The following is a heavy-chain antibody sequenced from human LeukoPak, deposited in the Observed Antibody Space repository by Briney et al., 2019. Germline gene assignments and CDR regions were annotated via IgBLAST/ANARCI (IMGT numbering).Heavy chain of an antibody. D-gene: IGHD6-13*01. CDR3: ARHGGSSWYRHPDY. V-gene: IGHV4-39*01. CDR1: GGSISSSSYY. J-gene: IGHJ4*02. Sequence: SETLSLTCTVSGGSISSSSYYWGWIRQPPGKGLEWIGSIYYSGSTYYNPSLKSRVTISVDTPKNQFSLKLSSVTAADTAVYYCARHGGSSWYRHPDYWGQGTLVTVSS. CDR2: IYYSGST.